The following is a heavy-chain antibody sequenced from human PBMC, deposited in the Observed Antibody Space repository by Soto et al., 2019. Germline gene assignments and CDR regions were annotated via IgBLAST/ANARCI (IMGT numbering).Heavy chain of an antibody. J-gene: IGHJ4*02. V-gene: IGHV4-59*01. CDR3: ARTLSGGFDY. D-gene: IGHD3-10*01. CDR1: CDSLTRNY. Sequence: QVQLQESGPGLVKPSETLSLTCTVSCDSLTRNYWSCIRQPPGKGLEWLAYIHNGRSTNYNPSLMGRVSISLDTSKSQFSLSLNSVTAADTAGYYCARTLSGGFDYWGQGTLVTVSS. CDR2: IHNGRST.